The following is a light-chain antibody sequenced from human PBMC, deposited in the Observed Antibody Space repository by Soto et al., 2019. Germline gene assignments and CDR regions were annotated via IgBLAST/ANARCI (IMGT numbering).Light chain of an antibody. V-gene: IGKV1-27*01. CDR3: QKYNSAPWT. CDR2: AAS. Sequence: DIQMTQSPSSLSASVGDRVTITCRASQGIITYLAWYQQKPWKVPKLLIYAASTLQSGVPSRFSGSGSGTDFNLTISSLQPEDVETYYWQKYNSAPWTFGQGTKVEIK. CDR1: QGIITY. J-gene: IGKJ1*01.